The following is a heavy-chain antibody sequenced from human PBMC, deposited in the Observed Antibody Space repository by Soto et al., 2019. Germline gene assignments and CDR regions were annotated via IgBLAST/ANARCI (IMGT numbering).Heavy chain of an antibody. CDR2: IKSKTDGGTT. V-gene: IGHV3-15*01. D-gene: IGHD5-18*01. CDR3: TTDSLLTAMVTA. J-gene: IGHJ5*02. Sequence: EVQLVESGGGLVKPGGSLRLSCAASGFTFSNAWMSWVRQAPGKGLEWVGRIKSKTDGGTTDYAAPVKGRFTISRDDSKNTLYLQMNSLKTEDTAVYYCTTDSLLTAMVTAWGQGTLVTVSS. CDR1: GFTFSNAW.